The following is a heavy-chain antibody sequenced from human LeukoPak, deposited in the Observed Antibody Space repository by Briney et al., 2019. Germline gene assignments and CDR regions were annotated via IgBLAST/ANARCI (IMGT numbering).Heavy chain of an antibody. CDR2: INHSGST. V-gene: IGHV4-34*01. CDR3: ARAMYYDFWSGSHWFDP. CDR1: GGSFSGYY. J-gene: IGHJ5*02. Sequence: ASETLSLTCAVYGGSFSGYYWSWIRQPPGKGLEWIGEINHSGSTNYNPSLKSRVTISVDTSKNQFSLKLSSVTAADTAVYYCARAMYYDFWSGSHWFDPWGQGTLVTVSS. D-gene: IGHD3-3*01.